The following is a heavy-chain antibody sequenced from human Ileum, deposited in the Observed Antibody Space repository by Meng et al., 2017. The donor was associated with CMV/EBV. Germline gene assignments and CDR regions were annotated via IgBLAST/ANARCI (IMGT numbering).Heavy chain of an antibody. CDR1: GYTFTSYD. J-gene: IGHJ4*02. V-gene: IGHV1-8*01. D-gene: IGHD4-23*01. Sequence: SVNVSCKASGYTFTSYDINWVRQATGQGLEWMGWMNPNSGNTGYAQKFQGRVTMTRNTSISTAYMELSSLRSEDTAVYYCSRAPQDYGGPRDYWGQGTLVTVSS. CDR3: SRAPQDYGGPRDY. CDR2: MNPNSGNT.